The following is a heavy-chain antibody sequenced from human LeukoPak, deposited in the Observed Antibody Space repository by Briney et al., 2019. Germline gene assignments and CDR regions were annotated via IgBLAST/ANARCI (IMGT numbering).Heavy chain of an antibody. CDR3: AKEIVVVTYYYGMDV. V-gene: IGHV3-23*01. D-gene: IGHD3-22*01. CDR2: ISGGGGST. CDR1: GFIFSSYA. Sequence: GGSLRLSCAASGFIFSSYAMSWVRQAPGKGLEWVSAISGGGGSTYYADSVKGRFSISRDNSKNTLYLQMNSLRAEDTAVYYCAKEIVVVTYYYGMDVWGQGTTVTVSS. J-gene: IGHJ6*02.